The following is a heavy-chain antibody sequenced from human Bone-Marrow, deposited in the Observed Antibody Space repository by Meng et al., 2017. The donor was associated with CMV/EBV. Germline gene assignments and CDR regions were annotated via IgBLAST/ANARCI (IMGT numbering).Heavy chain of an antibody. Sequence: GESLKLSCAASGFTFSSYWMSWVRQAPGKRLEWVANRKQDGSEKYYVDSVKGRFTNSRDKAKNSLYLQMNSLRAEDTAVYYCERDGYNYDFGSRADAFDIWGQGTMVTVSS. J-gene: IGHJ3*02. CDR2: RKQDGSEK. D-gene: IGHD3-3*01. CDR1: GFTFSSYW. V-gene: IGHV3-7*01. CDR3: ERDGYNYDFGSRADAFDI.